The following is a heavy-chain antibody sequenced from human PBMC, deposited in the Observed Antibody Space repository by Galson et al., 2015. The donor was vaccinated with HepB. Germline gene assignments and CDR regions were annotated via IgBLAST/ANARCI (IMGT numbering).Heavy chain of an antibody. CDR2: IKQDGSEK. D-gene: IGHD2-2*01. CDR1: GFTFSSYW. CDR3: AREGLSDAFDI. Sequence: SLRLSCAASGFTFSSYWMSWVRQAPGKGLEWVANIKQDGSEKYYVDSVKGRFTISRDNAKNSLYLQMNSLRAEDAAVYYCAREGLSDAFDIWGQGTMVTVSS. V-gene: IGHV3-7*03. J-gene: IGHJ3*02.